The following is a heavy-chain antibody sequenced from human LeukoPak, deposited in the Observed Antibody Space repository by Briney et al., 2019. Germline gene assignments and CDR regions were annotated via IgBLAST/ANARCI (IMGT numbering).Heavy chain of an antibody. CDR3: ATIPQMTTVTTAGVPLDDL. Sequence: PSDTLSLTCTVSGGSISIISYYWGWIRQPPGKGLEGIGCIYYSGSTYYNPSLKSRVTISVDTSKNQFSLKLSSVTAADTAVYYCATIPQMTTVTTAGVPLDDLWGRGTLVTVSS. D-gene: IGHD4-17*01. CDR1: GGSISIISYY. J-gene: IGHJ2*01. V-gene: IGHV4-39*01. CDR2: IYYSGST.